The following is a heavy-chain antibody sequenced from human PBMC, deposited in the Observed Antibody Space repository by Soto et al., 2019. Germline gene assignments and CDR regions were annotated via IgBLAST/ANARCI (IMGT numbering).Heavy chain of an antibody. D-gene: IGHD2-2*01. CDR2: INHSGST. J-gene: IGHJ4*02. Sequence: PSETLSLTCAVYGGSFSGYYWSWIRQPPGKGLEWIGEINHSGSTNYNPSLKSRVTISVDTSKNQFSLKLSSVTAADTAVYYCERERTPARFDYWGQGTMVTVSS. V-gene: IGHV4-34*01. CDR3: ERERTPARFDY. CDR1: GGSFSGYY.